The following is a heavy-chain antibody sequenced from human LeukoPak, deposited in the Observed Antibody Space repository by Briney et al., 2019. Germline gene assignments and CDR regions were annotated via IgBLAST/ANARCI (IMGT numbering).Heavy chain of an antibody. V-gene: IGHV3-23*01. J-gene: IGHJ4*02. Sequence: GGSLRLSCAASGFTFYNYAMSWVGQAPGKGLGWASTISDSGGSTYYADSVKGRFTISRDNSKNTLYLQMNSLRAEDTAVYYCAKGTLYYGSGSYPRYWGQGTLVTVSS. CDR2: ISDSGGST. CDR3: AKGTLYYGSGSYPRY. D-gene: IGHD3-10*01. CDR1: GFTFYNYA.